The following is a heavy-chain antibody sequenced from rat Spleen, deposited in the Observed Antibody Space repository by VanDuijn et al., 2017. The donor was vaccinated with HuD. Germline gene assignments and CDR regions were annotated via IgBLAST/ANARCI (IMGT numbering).Heavy chain of an antibody. Sequence: EVQLVESGGGLVQPGRSLKLSCAASGFNFNDYYMGWVRQAPGKGLEWIGEINKDSSIINYSPSFKDKFTISRDNAQNTLYLQMSKLGSEDTAIYYCASSGDYSDYWGQGVMVTVSS. CDR1: GFNFNDYY. CDR2: INKDSSII. J-gene: IGHJ2*01. CDR3: ASSGDYSDY. V-gene: IGHV4-2*01. D-gene: IGHD1-1*01.